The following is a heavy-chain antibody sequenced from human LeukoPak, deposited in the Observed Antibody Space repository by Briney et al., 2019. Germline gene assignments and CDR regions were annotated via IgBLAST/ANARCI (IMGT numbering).Heavy chain of an antibody. J-gene: IGHJ5*02. Sequence: ASVRVSCKASGYTFTSYDINWVRQAPGQGLEWMGRMNPNSGNTGYAQTLQGRATMTRNTSISTAYMELSSLRSEDTAVYYCARGGSSSWYGSGDWFDPWGQGTLVTVSS. D-gene: IGHD6-13*01. V-gene: IGHV1-8*01. CDR1: GYTFTSYD. CDR2: MNPNSGNT. CDR3: ARGGSSSWYGSGDWFDP.